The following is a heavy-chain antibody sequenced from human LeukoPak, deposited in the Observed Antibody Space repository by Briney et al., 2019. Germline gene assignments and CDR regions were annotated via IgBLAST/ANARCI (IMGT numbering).Heavy chain of an antibody. CDR3: TTDLSNSGYELRYYYYYYMDV. D-gene: IGHD5-12*01. J-gene: IGHJ6*03. CDR1: GFTFSNAW. CDR2: IKSKTDGGTT. Sequence: PGGSLRLSCAASGFTFSNAWMSWVRQAPGKGLEWVGRIKSKTDGGTTDYAAPVKGRFTISRDDSKNTLYLQMNSLKTEDTAVYYCTTDLSNSGYELRYYYYYYMDVWGKGTTVTVSS. V-gene: IGHV3-15*01.